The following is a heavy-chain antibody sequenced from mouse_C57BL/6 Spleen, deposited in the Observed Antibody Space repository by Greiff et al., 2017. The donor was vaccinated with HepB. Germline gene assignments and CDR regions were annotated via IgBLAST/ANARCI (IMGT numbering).Heavy chain of an antibody. D-gene: IGHD3-1*01. CDR1: GFTFSSYA. J-gene: IGHJ1*03. Sequence: EVQLVESGGGLVKPGGSLKLSCAASGFTFSSYAMSWVRQTPEKRLEWVATISDGGSYTYYPDNVKGRFTISRDNAKNNLYLQMSHLKSEDTAMYYCARDRGREGYFDVWGTGTTVTVSS. V-gene: IGHV5-4*01. CDR3: ARDRGREGYFDV. CDR2: ISDGGSYT.